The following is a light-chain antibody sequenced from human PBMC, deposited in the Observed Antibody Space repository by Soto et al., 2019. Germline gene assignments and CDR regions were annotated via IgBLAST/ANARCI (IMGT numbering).Light chain of an antibody. J-gene: IGKJ2*01. CDR2: GAS. CDR1: QNVNNN. V-gene: IGKV3-15*01. Sequence: EVVMTQSPATLPVSPGDRATLSCRASQNVNNNLAWYQQRPGQAPRLLVYGASTRATGIPARFSASGSGTEFTLTISSVHSEDLAVYYCQQYNDWPPMYTFGQGSKLEIK. CDR3: QQYNDWPPMYT.